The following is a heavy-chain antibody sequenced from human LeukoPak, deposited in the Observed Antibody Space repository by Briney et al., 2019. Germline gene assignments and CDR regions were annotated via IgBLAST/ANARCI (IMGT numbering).Heavy chain of an antibody. V-gene: IGHV1-2*02. CDR1: GYIFTGYY. Sequence: GASVKVSCRASGYIFTGYYMHWVRQAPGQGPEWMGWINPNTGGTDYAQKFQGRVTMTRDTSISTAYMELTRLTSDDTAVYYCAREAAAGSGWFDPWGQGTLVTVSS. J-gene: IGHJ5*02. D-gene: IGHD6-13*01. CDR3: AREAAAGSGWFDP. CDR2: INPNTGGT.